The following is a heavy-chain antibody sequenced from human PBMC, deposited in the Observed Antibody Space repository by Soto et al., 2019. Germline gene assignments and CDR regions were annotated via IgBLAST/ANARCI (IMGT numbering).Heavy chain of an antibody. V-gene: IGHV4-59*01. D-gene: IGHD3-10*01. J-gene: IGHJ4*02. CDR2: IYYSGST. Sequence: SETLSLTCTVSGGSISSYYWSWIRQPPGKGLEWIGYIYYSGSTNYNPPLKSRVTISVDTSKNQFSLKLSSVTAADTAVYYCARDGSGRLGYWGQGTQITVSS. CDR1: GGSISSYY. CDR3: ARDGSGRLGY.